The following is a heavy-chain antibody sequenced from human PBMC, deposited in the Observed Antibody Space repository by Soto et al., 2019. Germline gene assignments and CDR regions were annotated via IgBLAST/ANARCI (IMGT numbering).Heavy chain of an antibody. J-gene: IGHJ4*02. D-gene: IGHD3-22*01. V-gene: IGHV4-59*01. CDR2: IYYSGST. CDR3: ARAMYYYDSSGYYNYFDY. Sequence: QVQLQESGPGLVKPSETLSLTCTVSGGSISSYYWSWIRQPPGKGLEWIGYIYYSGSTNYNPSLKSRVTISVDTSKNQFSLKLSSVTAADTAVYYCARAMYYYDSSGYYNYFDYWGQGTLVTVSS. CDR1: GGSISSYY.